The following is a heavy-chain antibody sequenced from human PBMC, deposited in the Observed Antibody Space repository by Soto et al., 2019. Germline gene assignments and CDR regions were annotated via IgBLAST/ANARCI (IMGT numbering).Heavy chain of an antibody. CDR1: GGSFSGYY. D-gene: IGHD3-10*01. CDR2: INHSGST. V-gene: IGHV4-34*01. Sequence: SETLSLTCAVYGGSFSGYYWSWIRQPPGKGLEWIGEINHSGSTNYNPSLKSRVTISVDTSKNQFSLKLSSVTAADTAVYYCARMVRGVIKFGYYFDYWGKGTMVTVS. J-gene: IGHJ4*02. CDR3: ARMVRGVIKFGYYFDY.